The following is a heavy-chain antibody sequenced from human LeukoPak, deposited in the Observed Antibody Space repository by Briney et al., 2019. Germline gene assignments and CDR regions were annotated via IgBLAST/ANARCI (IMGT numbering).Heavy chain of an antibody. Sequence: ASVKVSCKASGYTFTGYYMHWVRQAPGQGLEWMGWIKLNSGGTNYAQKFQGRVTMTRDTSISTAYMELSRLRSDDTAVYYCARGGDGFSPFDYWGQGTLVTVSS. V-gene: IGHV1-2*02. D-gene: IGHD5-24*01. CDR3: ARGGDGFSPFDY. CDR2: IKLNSGGT. J-gene: IGHJ4*02. CDR1: GYTFTGYY.